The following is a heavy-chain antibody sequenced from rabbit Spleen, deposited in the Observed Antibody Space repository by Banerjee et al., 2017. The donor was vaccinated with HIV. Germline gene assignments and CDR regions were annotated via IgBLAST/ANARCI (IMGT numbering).Heavy chain of an antibody. CDR2: IYGGSSGST. J-gene: IGHJ6*01. CDR3: ARDGAGGSYFAL. D-gene: IGHD8-1*01. Sequence: QSLEESGGDLVKPGASLTLTCTASGFSFSSSYYMCWVRQAPGKGLECNACIYGGSSGSTYYASWAKGRFTISKTSSTTVTLQMTTLTAADTATYFCARDGAGGSYFALWGPGTLVTVS. CDR1: GFSFSSSYY. V-gene: IGHV1S40*01.